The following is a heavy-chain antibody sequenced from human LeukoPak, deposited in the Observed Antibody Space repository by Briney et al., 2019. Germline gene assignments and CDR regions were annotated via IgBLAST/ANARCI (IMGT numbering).Heavy chain of an antibody. J-gene: IGHJ3*01. V-gene: IGHV3-20*04. Sequence: PGGSLRLSCAASGFTFSSYSMNWVRQAPGKGLEWVSGINWSGGRTAYSDSVKGRFTISRDNAKNSLYLQMNSLRAEDTAFYYCARESSSSWRDAFDFWGQGTMVTVSS. D-gene: IGHD6-13*01. CDR2: INWSGGRT. CDR3: ARESSSSWRDAFDF. CDR1: GFTFSSYS.